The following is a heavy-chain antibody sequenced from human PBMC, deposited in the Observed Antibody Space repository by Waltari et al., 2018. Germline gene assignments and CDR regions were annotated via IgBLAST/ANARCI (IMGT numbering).Heavy chain of an antibody. CDR1: GFTFSSYS. J-gene: IGHJ6*03. CDR2: ISSSSSYI. CDR3: ATDTEQLVNLYYMDV. V-gene: IGHV3-21*01. D-gene: IGHD6-13*01. Sequence: EVQLVESGGGLVKPGGSLRLSCAASGFTFSSYSMNWVRQAPGKGLEWVSSISSSSSYIYYADSVKGRFTISRDNAKNSLYLQMNSLRAEDTAVYYCATDTEQLVNLYYMDVWGKGTTVTVSS.